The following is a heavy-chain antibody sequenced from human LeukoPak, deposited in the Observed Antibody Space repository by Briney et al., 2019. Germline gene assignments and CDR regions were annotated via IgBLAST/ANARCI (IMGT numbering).Heavy chain of an antibody. D-gene: IGHD1-26*01. CDR3: ASSGSYRFDY. Sequence: GGPLRLSCAASGFTVNSNYMNWVRQAPGKGLEWVSHITASGTAMFYADSVKGRFTISRDNAKNSLYLQMNSLRDEDTAVYYCASSGSYRFDYWGQGTLVTVSS. V-gene: IGHV3-48*02. CDR1: GFTVNSNY. J-gene: IGHJ4*02. CDR2: ITASGTAM.